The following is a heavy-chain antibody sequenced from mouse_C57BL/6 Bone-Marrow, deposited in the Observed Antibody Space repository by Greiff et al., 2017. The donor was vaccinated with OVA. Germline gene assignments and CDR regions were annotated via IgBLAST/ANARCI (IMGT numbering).Heavy chain of an antibody. Sequence: EVMLVESGGGLVQPGGSLKLSCAASGFTFSDYGMAWVRQAPRKGPAWVAFISNLAYSIYYADTVTGRFTISRENAKNTLYLEMSSLRAEDTAMYYGARGRNAMDYWGQGTSVTVSS. V-gene: IGHV5-15*01. J-gene: IGHJ4*01. CDR1: GFTFSDYG. CDR3: ARGRNAMDY. CDR2: ISNLAYSI.